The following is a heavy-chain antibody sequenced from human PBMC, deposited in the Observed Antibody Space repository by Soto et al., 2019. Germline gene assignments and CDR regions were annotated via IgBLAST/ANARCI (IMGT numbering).Heavy chain of an antibody. CDR2: INHSGST. J-gene: IGHJ6*02. CDR3: ARVIAADGMGEGYYYYYGMDV. Sequence: SETLSLTCGVYGGSFSGYYWSWIRQPPGKGLEWIGAINHSGSTNYNPSLKSRVTISVDTSKNQFSLKLSSVTAADTAVYYCARVIAADGMGEGYYYYYGMDVWGQGTTVTVSS. V-gene: IGHV4-34*01. CDR1: GGSFSGYY. D-gene: IGHD6-13*01.